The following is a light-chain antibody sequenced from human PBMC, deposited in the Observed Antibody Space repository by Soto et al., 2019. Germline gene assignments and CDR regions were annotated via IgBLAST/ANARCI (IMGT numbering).Light chain of an antibody. CDR2: DAS. V-gene: IGKV1-39*01. Sequence: IQMTQSPSTLSASVGDRVTITCRASQSVRSWLAWYQQKPGRAPKLLIYDASSLQSGVPPRFSGSGSGTDFTLTISSLQPEDFATYYCQQSYSTPISFGQGTRLEIK. CDR1: QSVRSW. J-gene: IGKJ5*01. CDR3: QQSYSTPIS.